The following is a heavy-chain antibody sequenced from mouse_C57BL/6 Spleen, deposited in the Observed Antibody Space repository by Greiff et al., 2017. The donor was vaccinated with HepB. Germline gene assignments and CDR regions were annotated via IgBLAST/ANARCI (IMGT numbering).Heavy chain of an antibody. CDR2: IDPSDSYT. CDR3: ARGGLRNYAMDY. V-gene: IGHV1-69*01. J-gene: IGHJ4*01. CDR1: GYTFTSYW. D-gene: IGHD2-4*01. Sequence: QVQLQQSGAELVMPGASVKLSCKASGYTFTSYWMHWVKQRPGQGLEWIGEIDPSDSYTNYNQKFKGKSTLTVDKSSSTAYMQLSSLTSEDSAVYYCARGGLRNYAMDYWGQGTSVTVSS.